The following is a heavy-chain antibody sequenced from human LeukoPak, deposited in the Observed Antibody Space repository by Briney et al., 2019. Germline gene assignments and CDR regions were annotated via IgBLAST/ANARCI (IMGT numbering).Heavy chain of an antibody. CDR2: IIPIFGTA. CDR3: ALCATVTTP. D-gene: IGHD4-11*01. V-gene: IGHV1-69*06. Sequence: ASVKVSCKASGGTFSSYAISWVRQAPGQGLEWMGGIIPIFGTANYAQKFQGRVTITADKSTSTAYMELSSLRSEDAAVYYCALCATVTTPWGQGTLVTVSS. CDR1: GGTFSSYA. J-gene: IGHJ5*02.